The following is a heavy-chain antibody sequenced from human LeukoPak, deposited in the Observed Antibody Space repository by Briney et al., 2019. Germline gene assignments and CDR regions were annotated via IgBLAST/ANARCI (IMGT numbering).Heavy chain of an antibody. J-gene: IGHJ3*02. Sequence: PSETLSLTCTVSGHSISTDYYWGWIRQSPGKGLEWIGSVYHGGSTYHNPSIRSRVTISVDTSKNQFSLKLSSVTAADTAVYYCARRINYDFWSGYPRGNAFDIWGQGTMVTVSS. CDR1: GHSISTDYY. CDR3: ARRINYDFWSGYPRGNAFDI. V-gene: IGHV4-38-2*02. D-gene: IGHD3-3*01. CDR2: VYHGGST.